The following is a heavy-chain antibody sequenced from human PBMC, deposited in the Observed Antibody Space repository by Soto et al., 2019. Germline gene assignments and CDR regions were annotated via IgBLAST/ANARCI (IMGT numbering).Heavy chain of an antibody. CDR2: ISGSGGRV. J-gene: IGHJ3*02. CDR3: AMTRLYDTGTNDYHRDALDI. Sequence: EVQLLESGGDMVEPRGSLKLSCAASGFSFGTYVMNWVRQAPGKGLEWVSGISGSGGRVYSADSVKGRFTISRDNSRNTLYLQMNSLRAEDTAIYYCAMTRLYDTGTNDYHRDALDIWGQGTQVTVSS. CDR1: GFSFGTYV. V-gene: IGHV3-23*01. D-gene: IGHD3-22*01.